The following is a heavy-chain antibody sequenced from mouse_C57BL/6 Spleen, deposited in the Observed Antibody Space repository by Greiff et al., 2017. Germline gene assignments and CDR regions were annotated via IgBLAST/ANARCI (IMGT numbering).Heavy chain of an antibody. V-gene: IGHV3-1*01. CDR2: ISYSGST. CDR1: GYSITSGYD. CDR3: ARACYGLSFAY. D-gene: IGHD1-1*01. J-gene: IGHJ3*01. Sequence: EVQLQQSGPGMVKPSPSLSLTCTVTGYSITSGYDWHWIRHFPGNKPEWMGYISYSGSTNYNPSLKSRISITHDTSTNHFFLKLNSVTTEDTATYCCARACYGLSFAYWGQGTLVTVSA.